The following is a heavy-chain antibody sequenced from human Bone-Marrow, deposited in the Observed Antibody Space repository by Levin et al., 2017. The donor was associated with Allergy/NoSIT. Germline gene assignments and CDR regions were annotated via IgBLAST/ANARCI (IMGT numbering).Heavy chain of an antibody. Sequence: GGSLRLSCAASGFTFSTYGMPWVRQAPGKGLEWVAHVLYDGSSQYYADSVKVRFTISRDNSKNTLFLQMNSLRAEDTAVYYCARSKWENTGGETFEYWGQGTLVTVSS. V-gene: IGHV3-33*01. J-gene: IGHJ4*02. CDR1: GFTFSTYG. D-gene: IGHD1-26*01. CDR2: VLYDGSSQ. CDR3: ARSKWENTGGETFEY.